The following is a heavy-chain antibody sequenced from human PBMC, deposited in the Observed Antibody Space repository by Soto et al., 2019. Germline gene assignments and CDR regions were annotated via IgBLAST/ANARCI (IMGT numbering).Heavy chain of an antibody. Sequence: QVQLQESGPGLVKPSETLSLTCTVSGGSISSYYWSWIRQPPGKGLEWIGYIYYSGSTNYNPSLKSRVTISVDMAKNQFSLNLSSVTAADTAVYYCARHNRGSGSWGLGYYYGMDVWGQGTTVTVSS. D-gene: IGHD3-10*01. CDR2: IYYSGST. J-gene: IGHJ6*02. CDR3: ARHNRGSGSWGLGYYYGMDV. V-gene: IGHV4-59*08. CDR1: GGSISSYY.